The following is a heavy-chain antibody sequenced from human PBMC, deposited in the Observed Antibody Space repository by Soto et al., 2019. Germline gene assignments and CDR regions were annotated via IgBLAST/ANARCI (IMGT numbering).Heavy chain of an antibody. D-gene: IGHD6-13*01. CDR1: GYTFTNYW. CDR3: ARLGSSWPYAFDI. J-gene: IGHJ3*02. Sequence: EVQLVQSGAEVKKPGESLKISCKGSGYTFTNYWIGWVRQMPGKGLEWMGIIYPDDSDTRYSPSFQGQVTISADKSISTAYLQWSSLKASDTAIYYCARLGSSWPYAFDIWGQGTMVTVSS. V-gene: IGHV5-51*01. CDR2: IYPDDSDT.